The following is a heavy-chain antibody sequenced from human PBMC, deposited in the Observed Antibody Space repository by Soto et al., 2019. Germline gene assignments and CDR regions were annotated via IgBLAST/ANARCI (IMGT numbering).Heavy chain of an antibody. CDR3: AKDRYSGYDSVFDY. J-gene: IGHJ4*02. Sequence: VGSLRLSCAASGFTFSSYAMSWVRQAPGKGLEWVSAISGSGGSTYYADSVKGRFTISRDNSKNTLYLQMNSLRAEDTAVYYCAKDRYSGYDSVFDYWGQGTLVTSPQ. V-gene: IGHV3-23*01. D-gene: IGHD5-12*01. CDR1: GFTFSSYA. CDR2: ISGSGGST.